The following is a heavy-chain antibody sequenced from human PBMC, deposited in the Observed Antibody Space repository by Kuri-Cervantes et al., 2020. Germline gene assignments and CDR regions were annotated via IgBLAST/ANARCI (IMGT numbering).Heavy chain of an antibody. J-gene: IGHJ4*02. CDR2: IYYSGST. Sequence: SETLSLTCTVSGGSISSSSYYWGWIRQPPGKGLEWIGSIYYSGSTYYNPSLKSRVTISVDTSKNQFSLKLSSVTAADTAVYYCARDLGPGIAAAGTLDYWGQGTLVTVSS. CDR3: ARDLGPGIAAAGTLDY. V-gene: IGHV4-39*07. CDR1: GGSISSSSYY. D-gene: IGHD6-13*01.